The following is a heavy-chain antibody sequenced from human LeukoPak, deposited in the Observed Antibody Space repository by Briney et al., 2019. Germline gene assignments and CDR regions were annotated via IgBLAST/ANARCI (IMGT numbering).Heavy chain of an antibody. D-gene: IGHD6-6*01. CDR2: INPSGGST. CDR1: GYTFTNYY. V-gene: IGHV1-46*01. J-gene: IGHJ4*02. CDR3: ARDRYSISSLYDF. Sequence: ASVKVSCKASGYTFTNYYIHWVRQAPGQGLEWMGIINPSGGSTTYAQKFTGRVTITRDTPTSTVYMVLSSLRSEDTAVYYCARDRYSISSLYDFWGQGTLVTVSS.